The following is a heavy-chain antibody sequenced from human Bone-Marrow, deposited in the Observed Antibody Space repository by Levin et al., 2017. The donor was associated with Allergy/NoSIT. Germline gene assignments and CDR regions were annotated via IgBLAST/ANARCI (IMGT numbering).Heavy chain of an antibody. Sequence: SCAASGFTYTNYWMHWVRQAPGKGLVWVSRVRGDGTTISYADSVRGRFTTSRDNSKNTLYLQINSLRGEDTAVYYCARDWNGLDVWGQGTTVTVSS. CDR3: ARDWNGLDV. CDR2: VRGDGTTI. CDR1: GFTYTNYW. D-gene: IGHD1-1*01. J-gene: IGHJ6*02. V-gene: IGHV3-74*01.